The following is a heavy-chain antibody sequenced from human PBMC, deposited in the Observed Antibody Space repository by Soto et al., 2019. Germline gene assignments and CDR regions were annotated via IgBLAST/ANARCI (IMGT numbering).Heavy chain of an antibody. CDR3: ARGGRRKDFWSGYYISPQEWFDP. J-gene: IGHJ5*02. V-gene: IGHV1-2*04. CDR1: GYTFTGYY. CDR2: INPNSGGT. D-gene: IGHD3-3*01. Sequence: ASVKVSCKASGYTFTGYYMHWVRQAPGQGLEWMGWINPNSGGTNYAQKFQGWVTMTRDTSISTAYMELSRLRSDDTAVYYCARGGRRKDFWSGYYISPQEWFDPWGQGTLVTVSS.